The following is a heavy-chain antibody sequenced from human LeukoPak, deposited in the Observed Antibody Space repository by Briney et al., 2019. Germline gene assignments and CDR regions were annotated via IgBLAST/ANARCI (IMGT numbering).Heavy chain of an antibody. Sequence: GGSLRLSCAASGFFFSSYGMHWVRLAPGKGLEWVALIWYDGSNKYYADSVKGRFTISRDNSKNALSLQMNSLRAEDTAVYYCARAHYNWNEPPFDSWGQGTLVTVSS. V-gene: IGHV3-33*01. D-gene: IGHD1-20*01. CDR1: GFFFSSYG. J-gene: IGHJ4*02. CDR3: ARAHYNWNEPPFDS. CDR2: IWYDGSNK.